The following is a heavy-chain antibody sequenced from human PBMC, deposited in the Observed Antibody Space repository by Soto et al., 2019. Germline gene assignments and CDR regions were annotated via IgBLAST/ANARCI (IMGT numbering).Heavy chain of an antibody. CDR1: GYTFTSYG. Sequence: QVQLVQSGAEVKKPGASVKVSCKASGYTFTSYGISWVRQAPGQGLEWMGWISAYNGNTNYAQKLQGRVTMTTDTATSTASMELRSLCSDDTAVYYCARGTRLGYCSGGSCNNWFDPWGQGTLVTVSS. CDR2: ISAYNGNT. CDR3: ARGTRLGYCSGGSCNNWFDP. J-gene: IGHJ5*02. D-gene: IGHD2-15*01. V-gene: IGHV1-18*04.